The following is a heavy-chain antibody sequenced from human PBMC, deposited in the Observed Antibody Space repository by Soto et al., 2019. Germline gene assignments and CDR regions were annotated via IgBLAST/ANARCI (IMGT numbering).Heavy chain of an antibody. J-gene: IGHJ4*02. V-gene: IGHV3-48*02. Sequence: VSLRLSCETSGCTFSNYNMNWIRQAPGKGLEWVSYITTTGGTTHYADSVEGRFTISRDNAKSSLFLQMNSLRNEDTAVYYCARERPGIPFDYWGQGTLVTVSS. CDR3: ARERPGIPFDY. CDR1: GCTFSNYN. D-gene: IGHD5-18*01. CDR2: ITTTGGTT.